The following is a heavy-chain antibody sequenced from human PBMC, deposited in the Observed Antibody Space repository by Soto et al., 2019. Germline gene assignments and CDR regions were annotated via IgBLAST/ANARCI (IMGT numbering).Heavy chain of an antibody. V-gene: IGHV3-21*01. J-gene: IGHJ5*02. CDR2: ISSSSSYI. CDR3: AVPVLRYFDWLLHH. Sequence: PGGSLRLSCAASGFTFSSYSMNWVRQAPGKGLEWVSSISSSSSYIYYADSVKGRFTISRDNAKNSLYLQMNSLRAEDTAVYYCAVPVLRYFDWLLHHWGQGTLVTVSS. CDR1: GFTFSSYS. D-gene: IGHD3-9*01.